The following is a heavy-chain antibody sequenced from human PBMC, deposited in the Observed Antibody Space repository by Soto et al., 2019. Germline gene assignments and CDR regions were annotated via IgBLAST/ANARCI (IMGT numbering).Heavy chain of an antibody. Sequence: EVQLVESGGGLVKPGGSLRLSCAASGFTFSSYSMIWVRQAPGKGLEWVSSISTSSDYIYYADSMKGRFTISRDNAKNSLYLQMNSLRAEDTAVYYCARGTSWPYSFDYWGQGTLVTVSS. D-gene: IGHD2-2*01. CDR1: GFTFSSYS. CDR2: ISTSSDYI. J-gene: IGHJ4*02. CDR3: ARGTSWPYSFDY. V-gene: IGHV3-21*01.